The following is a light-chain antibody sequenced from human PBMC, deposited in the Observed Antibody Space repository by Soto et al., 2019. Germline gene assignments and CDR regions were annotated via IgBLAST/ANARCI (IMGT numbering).Light chain of an antibody. CDR2: AAS. CDR1: QVISTY. CDR3: QKYNSAPREFT. V-gene: IGKV1-27*01. J-gene: IGKJ3*01. Sequence: DIQMTQSPSSLSSSVGDSVTITCRASQVISTYLAWYQQKPGKVPKLLIYAASTLQSGVPSLFSGSGSGTDFTLTISSLQPEDVATYYCQKYNSAPREFTFGPGTKVDIK.